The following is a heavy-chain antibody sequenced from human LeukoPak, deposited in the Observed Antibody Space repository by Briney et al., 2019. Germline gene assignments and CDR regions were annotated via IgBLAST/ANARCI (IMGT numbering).Heavy chain of an antibody. D-gene: IGHD6-19*01. CDR1: GGSISSSSYY. CDR3: ARAVPMYSSDWYDDY. V-gene: IGHV4-39*01. J-gene: IGHJ4*02. Sequence: SETLSLTCTVSGGSISSSSYYWGRIRQPPGKGLEWIGTIYYSGSTYYNPSLKSRVTISVYTSKNQFSLKLSSVTAAHTAVYYCARAVPMYSSDWYDDYWGQGTLVTVSS. CDR2: IYYSGST.